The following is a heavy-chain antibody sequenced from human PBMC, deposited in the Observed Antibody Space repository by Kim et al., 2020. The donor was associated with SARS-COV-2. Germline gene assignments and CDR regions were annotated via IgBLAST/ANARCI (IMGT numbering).Heavy chain of an antibody. Sequence: SGPTLVNPTQTLTLTCTFSGFSLSTSGVGVGWIRQPPGKALEWLALIYWDDDKRYSPSLKSRLTITKDTSKNQVVLTMTNMDPVDTATYYCAHRRSWGDGDYGENWFDPWGQGTLVTVSS. V-gene: IGHV2-5*02. D-gene: IGHD4-17*01. CDR1: GFSLSTSGVG. CDR3: AHRRSWGDGDYGENWFDP. CDR2: IYWDDDK. J-gene: IGHJ5*02.